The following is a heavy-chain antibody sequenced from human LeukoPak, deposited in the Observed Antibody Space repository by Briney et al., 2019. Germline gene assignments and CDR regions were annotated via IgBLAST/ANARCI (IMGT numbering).Heavy chain of an antibody. CDR3: ARASPYGSGSYYSR. Sequence: GGSLRLSCAASGFTFSSYAMHWVRQAPGKGLEYVSAISSNGGSTYYANSVKGRSSISRDNSKNTLYLQMGSLRAEDMAVYYCARASPYGSGSYYSRWGQGTLVTVSS. CDR2: ISSNGGST. CDR1: GFTFSSYA. V-gene: IGHV3-64*01. J-gene: IGHJ4*02. D-gene: IGHD3-10*01.